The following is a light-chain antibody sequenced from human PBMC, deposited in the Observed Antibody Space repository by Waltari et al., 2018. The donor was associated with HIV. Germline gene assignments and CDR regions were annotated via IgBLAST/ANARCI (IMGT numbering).Light chain of an antibody. V-gene: IGLV2-8*01. J-gene: IGLJ2*01. CDR1: STDVGAYNY. Sequence: QSALTQPPSASGSPGQSVTISCTGTSTDVGAYNYVSWYQQHSGEAPKLIIYEVTKRPAGVPDRVSGSKSSNTASRTVSGLQAEDEADFYCSSYAGSTVIFGGWTKLTVL. CDR3: SSYAGSTVI. CDR2: EVT.